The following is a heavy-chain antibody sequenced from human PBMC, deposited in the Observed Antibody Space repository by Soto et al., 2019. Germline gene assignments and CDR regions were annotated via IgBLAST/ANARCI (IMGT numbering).Heavy chain of an antibody. CDR1: GASLSDNY. CDR2: ITHSGNT. Sequence: SETLSLTCAVYGASLSDNYCNWLRQPPGKGLEWIEEITHSGNTNYNPSPRSRVTISIDTSKNQLSLNLRSVSAADTAVYYCARGRGGFDAWGQGTPVTVSS. J-gene: IGHJ5*02. CDR3: ARGRGGFDA. V-gene: IGHV4-34*01.